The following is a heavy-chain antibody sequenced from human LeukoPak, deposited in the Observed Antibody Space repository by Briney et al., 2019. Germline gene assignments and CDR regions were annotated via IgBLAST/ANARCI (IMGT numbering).Heavy chain of an antibody. CDR3: ARNLLLWFGESPPRGWFDP. CDR2: IYISGST. D-gene: IGHD3-10*01. Sequence: SETLSLTCTVSGGSISSYYWSWIRQPAGKGLEWIGRIYISGSTNYNPSLKSRVTMSVDTSKNQFSLKLSSVTAADTAVYYCARNLLLWFGESPPRGWFDPWGKGTTVTISS. J-gene: IGHJ6*04. V-gene: IGHV4-4*07. CDR1: GGSISSYY.